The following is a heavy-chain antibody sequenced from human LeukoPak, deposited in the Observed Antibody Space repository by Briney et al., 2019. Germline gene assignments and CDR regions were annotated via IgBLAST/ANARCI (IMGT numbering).Heavy chain of an antibody. CDR3: AREAPYYYDSSGYWWFDP. Sequence: PGGSLRLSCAASGFTFSSYAMTWVRQAPGKGLEWVSYISSSSSTIYYADSVKGRFTISRDNAKNSLYLQMNSLRDEDTAVYYCAREAPYYYDSSGYWWFDPWGQGTLVTVSS. CDR2: ISSSSSTI. V-gene: IGHV3-48*02. J-gene: IGHJ5*02. D-gene: IGHD3-22*01. CDR1: GFTFSSYA.